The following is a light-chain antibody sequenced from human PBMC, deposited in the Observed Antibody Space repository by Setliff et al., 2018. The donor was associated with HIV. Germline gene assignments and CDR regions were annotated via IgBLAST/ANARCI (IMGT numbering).Light chain of an antibody. CDR3: AVWDNALKGYV. V-gene: IGLV1-44*01. Sequence: KRVTISCSGSSSNIGVNVVNWYQHLPGTSPKLLIYNNYQRPSGVPDRFSGSKSGSSGSLAISGLQSEDEADYYCAVWDNALKGYVFGTGTKATVL. CDR1: SSNIGVNV. J-gene: IGLJ1*01. CDR2: NNY.